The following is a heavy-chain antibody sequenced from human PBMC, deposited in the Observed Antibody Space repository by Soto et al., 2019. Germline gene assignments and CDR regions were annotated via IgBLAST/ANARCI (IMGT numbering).Heavy chain of an antibody. CDR3: ARNLVRGVIWYYGMDV. CDR2: IIPIFGTA. D-gene: IGHD3-10*01. CDR1: GGTFSSYA. J-gene: IGHJ6*02. V-gene: IGHV1-69*13. Sequence: SVKVSCKASGGTFSSYAISWVRQAPGQGLEWMGGIIPIFGTANYAQKFQGRVTITADESTSTAYMELSSLRSEDTAVYYCARNLVRGVIWYYGMDVWGQGTTVTVSS.